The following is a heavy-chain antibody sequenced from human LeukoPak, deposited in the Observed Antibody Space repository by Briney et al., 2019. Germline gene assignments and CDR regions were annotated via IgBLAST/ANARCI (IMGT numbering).Heavy chain of an antibody. J-gene: IGHJ4*02. Sequence: GRSLRLSCAVSGFTFSAYAMHWVRQAPGKGLEWVAIISYDGSNKYYADSVKGRFTISRDNSKNTLYVQMNSLRPEDTAVYYCARTPAAAGSLFDYWGQGTLVTVSS. CDR3: ARTPAAAGSLFDY. CDR2: ISYDGSNK. V-gene: IGHV3-30*04. D-gene: IGHD6-13*01. CDR1: GFTFSAYA.